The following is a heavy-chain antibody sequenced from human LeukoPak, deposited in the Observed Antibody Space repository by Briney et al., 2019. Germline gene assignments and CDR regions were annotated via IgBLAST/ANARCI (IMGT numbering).Heavy chain of an antibody. CDR2: VKSKPNGGTT. Sequence: GGSLRLSCAASGLTFSDAWMSWVRQAPGRGLEWVGLVKSKPNGGTTDCTAPVKGRFTISRDDSKNTVYLQMNSLKTEDTAVYYCVGDYLGHWGQGTLVAVSS. J-gene: IGHJ4*02. D-gene: IGHD3-16*01. CDR1: GLTFSDAW. V-gene: IGHV3-15*01. CDR3: VGDYLGH.